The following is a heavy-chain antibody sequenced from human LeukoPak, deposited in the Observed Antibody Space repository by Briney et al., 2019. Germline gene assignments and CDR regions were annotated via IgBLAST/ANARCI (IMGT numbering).Heavy chain of an antibody. Sequence: RGSLRLSCAASGFTFSSYSMNWVRQAPGEGLEWVSSISSSGHYIYYADSVKGRFTISRDNAKNSLFLQMNSLRAEDMAVYYCARNPYYYDTSGHFDYWGQGTLVTVSS. CDR2: ISSSGHYI. J-gene: IGHJ4*02. D-gene: IGHD3-22*01. CDR3: ARNPYYYDTSGHFDY. CDR1: GFTFSSYS. V-gene: IGHV3-21*01.